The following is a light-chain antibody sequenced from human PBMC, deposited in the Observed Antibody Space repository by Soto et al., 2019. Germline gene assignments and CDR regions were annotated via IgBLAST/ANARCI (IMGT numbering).Light chain of an antibody. CDR1: QRISSW. CDR2: KAS. CDR3: QQYNDYPWT. J-gene: IGKJ1*01. Sequence: DIQMTHSPSTLSASVGDIFTMSCXASQRISSWWAWNKQKPGKAPKLLTYKASGLESGVPSSFSAGGSGTEFTLTITSLRPDDFATYYCQQYNDYPWTFGQGTKVDI. V-gene: IGKV1-5*03.